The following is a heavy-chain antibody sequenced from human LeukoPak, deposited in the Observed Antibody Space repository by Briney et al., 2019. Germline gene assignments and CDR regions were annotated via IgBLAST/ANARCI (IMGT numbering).Heavy chain of an antibody. Sequence: SETLSLTCTVSGGSIGTYYWSWIRQPPGKGLEWIGYIYYSGSTNYNPSLKSRVTMSVDTSKSQFSLKLSSVTAADTAVYYCARRSYYDSSGYYYDWFDPWGQGTLVTVSS. D-gene: IGHD3-22*01. CDR2: IYYSGST. V-gene: IGHV4-59*08. CDR1: GGSIGTYY. J-gene: IGHJ5*02. CDR3: ARRSYYDSSGYYYDWFDP.